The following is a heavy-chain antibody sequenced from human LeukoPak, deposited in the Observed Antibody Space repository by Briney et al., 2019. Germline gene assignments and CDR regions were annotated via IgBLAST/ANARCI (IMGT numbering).Heavy chain of an antibody. V-gene: IGHV3-74*01. CDR1: GFTFSSYW. CDR2: INSDGSST. J-gene: IGHJ6*02. CDR3: AKNLYCGGGSCYPSALGMDV. D-gene: IGHD2-15*01. Sequence: GGSLRLSCAASGFTFSSYWMHWVRQAPWKGLVWVSHINSDGSSTNYADSVKGRFTISRDNSKNTLFLQMNSLRAEDTAVYYCAKNLYCGGGSCYPSALGMDVWGQGTTVTVSS.